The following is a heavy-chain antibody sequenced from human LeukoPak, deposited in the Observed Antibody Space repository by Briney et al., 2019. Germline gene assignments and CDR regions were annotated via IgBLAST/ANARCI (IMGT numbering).Heavy chain of an antibody. Sequence: SETLSLTCAVYGGSCSFYHWIWIRQPPGKGREWIGEINHSGSTNHNPSLKSRVTLSLDKSKNQFSLELDSITSSHTAVYYCARGRSSSSWYRAFDIWGQGTMVTVSS. CDR3: ARGRSSSSWYRAFDI. D-gene: IGHD6-13*01. CDR1: GGSCSFYH. V-gene: IGHV4-34*01. J-gene: IGHJ3*02. CDR2: INHSGST.